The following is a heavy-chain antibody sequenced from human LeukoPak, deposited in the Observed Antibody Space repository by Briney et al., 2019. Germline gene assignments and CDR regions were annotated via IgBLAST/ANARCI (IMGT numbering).Heavy chain of an antibody. CDR1: GYSISSGYY. V-gene: IGHV4-38-2*02. D-gene: IGHD3/OR15-3a*01. CDR2: IYHSGIT. Sequence: SETLSLTCTVSGYSISSGYYWGWIRQAPGKGLEWIGSIYHSGITYYNPSLKSRVTISVDTSKNQFSLNLSSVTAADTAVYYCARLMIFVFDYGGQETLVTVSA. J-gene: IGHJ4*02. CDR3: ARLMIFVFDY.